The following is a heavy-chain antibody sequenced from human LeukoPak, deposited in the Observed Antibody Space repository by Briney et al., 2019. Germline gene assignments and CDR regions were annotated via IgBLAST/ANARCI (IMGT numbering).Heavy chain of an antibody. D-gene: IGHD6-13*01. CDR2: ISYDESNK. CDR3: AKDLHPYSSSWYYPLDY. J-gene: IGHJ4*02. CDR1: GFTFSSYG. V-gene: IGHV3-30*18. Sequence: GGSLRLSCAASGFTFSSYGMHWVRQAPGKGLEWVAVISYDESNKNYADSVKGRFTISRDNSKNTVYLQMNNLRAEDTAVYYCAKDLHPYSSSWYYPLDYWGQGTLVTVSS.